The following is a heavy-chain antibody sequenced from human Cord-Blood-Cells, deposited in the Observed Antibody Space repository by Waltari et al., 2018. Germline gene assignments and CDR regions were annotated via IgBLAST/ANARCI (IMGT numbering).Heavy chain of an antibody. V-gene: IGHV1-69*04. Sequence: QVQLVQSGAAVKKPGSSVKVSCKASGGTFSSYAISWVRQAPGQGLEWMGGIIPILGIANYAQKFQGRVTITADESTSTAYMELSSLRSEDTAVYYCARVLGIPDYYYYMDVWGKGTTVTVSS. CDR3: ARVLGIPDYYYYMDV. CDR1: GGTFSSYA. D-gene: IGHD7-27*01. J-gene: IGHJ6*03. CDR2: IIPILGIA.